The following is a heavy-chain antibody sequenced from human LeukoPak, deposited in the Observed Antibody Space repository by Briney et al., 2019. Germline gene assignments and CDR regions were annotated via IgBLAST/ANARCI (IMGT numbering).Heavy chain of an antibody. J-gene: IGHJ4*02. CDR1: GFTFSSYG. D-gene: IGHD5-18*01. CDR2: IWFDGSHK. V-gene: IGHV3-33*01. Sequence: GRSLRLSCAASGFTFSSYGMHWVRQAPGKGLEWVAVIWFDGSHKYYAESVKGRFTISRDNSKNTLYLQMNSLRAEDTALYYCVRDLLGYSYGYSDYWGQGTLVTVSS. CDR3: VRDLLGYSYGYSDY.